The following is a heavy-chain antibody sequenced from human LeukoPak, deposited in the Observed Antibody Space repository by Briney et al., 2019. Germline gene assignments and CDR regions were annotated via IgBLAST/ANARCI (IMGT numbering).Heavy chain of an antibody. D-gene: IGHD3-10*01. Sequence: ASVKVSCKASGYTFTSYAMHWVRQAPGQRLEWMGWINAGNGNTKYSQKFQGRVTITRDTSASTAYMELSSLRSEDTAVYYCARDRYGSGSYLSTLLPWGQGTLVTVSS. CDR1: GYTFTSYA. J-gene: IGHJ5*02. CDR3: ARDRYGSGSYLSTLLP. CDR2: INAGNGNT. V-gene: IGHV1-3*01.